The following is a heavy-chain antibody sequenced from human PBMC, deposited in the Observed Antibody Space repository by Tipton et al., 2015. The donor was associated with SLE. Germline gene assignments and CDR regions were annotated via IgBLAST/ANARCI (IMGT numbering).Heavy chain of an antibody. D-gene: IGHD3-22*01. CDR3: ARVDSSGYYLWYFDL. V-gene: IGHV4-4*09. CDR1: GGSFSGYY. J-gene: IGHJ2*01. CDR2: IYTSGST. Sequence: TLSLTCAVYGGSFSGYYWSWIRQPAGKGLEWIGYIYTSGSTNYNPSLKSRVTISVDTSKNQFSLKLSSVTAADTAVYYCARVDSSGYYLWYFDLWGRGTLVTVSS.